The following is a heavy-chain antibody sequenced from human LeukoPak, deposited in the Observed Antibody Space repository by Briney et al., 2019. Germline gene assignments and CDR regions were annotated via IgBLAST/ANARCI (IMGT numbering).Heavy chain of an antibody. V-gene: IGHV3-21*01. CDR3: ARDQEGSGSYYTFDY. CDR2: ISSSSYI. J-gene: IGHJ4*02. D-gene: IGHD3-10*01. Sequence: PGGSLRLSCAASGFTFSSYSMNWVRQAPGKGLEWVSSISSSSYIYYADSVKGRFTISRDNAKNSLYLQMNSLRAEDTAVYYCARDQEGSGSYYTFDYWGQGTLVTVSS. CDR1: GFTFSSYS.